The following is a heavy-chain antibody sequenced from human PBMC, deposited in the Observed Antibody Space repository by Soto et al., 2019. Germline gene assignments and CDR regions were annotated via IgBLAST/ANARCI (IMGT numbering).Heavy chain of an antibody. J-gene: IGHJ4*02. D-gene: IGHD3-22*01. CDR3: ARDSNYYDSSGPGDY. CDR1: GFTFSSYW. V-gene: IGHV3-74*01. Sequence: GGSLRLSCAASGFTFSSYWMHWVRQAPGKGLVWVSRINSDGSSTSYADSVKGRFTISRDNAKNTLYLQMNSLRAEDTAVYYCARDSNYYDSSGPGDYWGQGTLVTVSS. CDR2: INSDGSST.